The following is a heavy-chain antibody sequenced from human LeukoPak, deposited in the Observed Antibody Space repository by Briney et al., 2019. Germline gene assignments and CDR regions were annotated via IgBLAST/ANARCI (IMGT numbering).Heavy chain of an antibody. V-gene: IGHV4-59*08. CDR2: IYYSGNT. CDR3: ARTYCSGGSCHFDY. D-gene: IGHD2-15*01. Sequence: KPSETLSLTCTDSGGSISSYYWSWIRQPPGKGLEWIAYIYYSGNTDSNPALKSRVTISVDTSKNQFSLKLSSVTAADTAVYYCARTYCSGGSCHFDYWGQGTLVTVSS. J-gene: IGHJ4*02. CDR1: GGSISSYY.